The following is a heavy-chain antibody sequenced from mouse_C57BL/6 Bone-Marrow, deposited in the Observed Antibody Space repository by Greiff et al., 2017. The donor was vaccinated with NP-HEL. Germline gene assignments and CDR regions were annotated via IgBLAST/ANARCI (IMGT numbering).Heavy chain of an antibody. V-gene: IGHV6-6*01. J-gene: IGHJ1*03. CDR3: TRHITTVVATGYFDV. D-gene: IGHD1-1*01. Sequence: EVKLVESGGGLVQPGGSMKLSCAASGFTFSDAWMDWVRQSPEKGLEWVAEIRNKANNHATYYAESVKGRFTISRDDSKSSVYLQMNSLRAEDTGIYYCTRHITTVVATGYFDVWGTGTTVTVSS. CDR1: GFTFSDAW. CDR2: IRNKANNHAT.